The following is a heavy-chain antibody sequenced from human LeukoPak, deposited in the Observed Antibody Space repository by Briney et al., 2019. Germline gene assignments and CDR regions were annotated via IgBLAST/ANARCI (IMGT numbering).Heavy chain of an antibody. CDR2: IKHDGSEK. Sequence: GGSLRLSCAASGFAFSSYWITWVRQAPGKGLEWVANIKHDGSEKYYMESVKGRFTISRDDAKNSAHLQMSALRVEDTAVYYCARESRDRLDPWGPGTLVNVSS. V-gene: IGHV3-7*01. D-gene: IGHD1-14*01. CDR3: ARESRDRLDP. J-gene: IGHJ5*02. CDR1: GFAFSSYW.